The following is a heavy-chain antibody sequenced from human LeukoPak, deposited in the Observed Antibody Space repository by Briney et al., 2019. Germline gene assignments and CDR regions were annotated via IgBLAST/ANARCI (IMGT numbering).Heavy chain of an antibody. CDR2: INTNTGNP. V-gene: IGHV7-4-1*02. CDR3: ARNGYNSNWYFYYYYMDV. Sequence: AASVKVSCKASGYTFTTYAMNWVRQAPGQGLEWMGWINTNTGNPTYAQGFTGRFVFSLDTSVSTAYLQISSLKAEDTAVYYCARNGYNSNWYFYYYYMDVWGKGTTVTVSS. J-gene: IGHJ6*03. D-gene: IGHD6-13*01. CDR1: GYTFTTYA.